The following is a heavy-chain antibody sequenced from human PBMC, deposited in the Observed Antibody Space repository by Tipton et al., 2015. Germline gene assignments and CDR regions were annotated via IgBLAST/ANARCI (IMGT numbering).Heavy chain of an antibody. CDR2: IYHSGRT. Sequence: TLSLTCTVSGGSIRNYYWSWIRQPPGKGLEWIGNIYHSGRTNYNSSLKSRVTISVDTSMIHFSLKLNSVTPDDTAMYYCARGAQHSTWSWGQGTLVTVSS. CDR1: GGSIRNYY. J-gene: IGHJ5*02. V-gene: IGHV4-59*12. D-gene: IGHD6-13*01. CDR3: ARGAQHSTWS.